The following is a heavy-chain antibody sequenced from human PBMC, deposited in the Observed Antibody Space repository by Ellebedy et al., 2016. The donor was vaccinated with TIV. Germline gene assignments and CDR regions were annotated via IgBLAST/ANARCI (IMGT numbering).Heavy chain of an antibody. CDR2: ISNTGGRT. J-gene: IGHJ4*02. V-gene: IGHV3-23*01. Sequence: GESLKISCAASGFTFSSYAMSWVRQAPGKGLEWVSTISNTGGRTYYADSVEGRFTISRDNSKTTLYLQMNSLRAEDTAVYYCAKGRGGGSDSSAPRYYFDYWGLGTLVTVSS. D-gene: IGHD3-22*01. CDR1: GFTFSSYA. CDR3: AKGRGGGSDSSAPRYYFDY.